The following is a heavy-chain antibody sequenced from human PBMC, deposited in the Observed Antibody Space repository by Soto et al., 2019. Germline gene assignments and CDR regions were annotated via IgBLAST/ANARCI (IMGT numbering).Heavy chain of an antibody. D-gene: IGHD7-27*01. Sequence: QVQLQESGPGLVEPSETLSLTCSVSGGSMSGYYWNWIRQSAEKGLEWIGRISASGTTTYIPSLKNRITLSVDTSKNQFFLNLKFVTIADTAVYFCARDQSGAADVWGQGTVVTGS. CDR1: GGSMSGYY. CDR2: ISASGTT. V-gene: IGHV4-4*07. CDR3: ARDQSGAADV. J-gene: IGHJ3*01.